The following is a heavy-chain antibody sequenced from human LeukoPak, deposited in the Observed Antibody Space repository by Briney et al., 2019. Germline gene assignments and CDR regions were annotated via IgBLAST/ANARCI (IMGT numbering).Heavy chain of an antibody. CDR1: GGTFSSYA. CDR2: IIPIFGTA. D-gene: IGHD3-22*01. Sequence: SVKVSCKASGGTFSSYAISWVRQAPGQGLEWMGGIIPIFGTANYAQKFQGRVTVTTDESTSTAYMELSSLRSEDTAVYYCASAKYYYDSSGYYPFDYWGQGTLVTVSS. J-gene: IGHJ4*02. CDR3: ASAKYYYDSSGYYPFDY. V-gene: IGHV1-69*05.